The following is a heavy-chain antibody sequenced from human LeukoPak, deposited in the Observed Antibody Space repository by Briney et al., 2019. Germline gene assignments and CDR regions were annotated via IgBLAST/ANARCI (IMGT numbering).Heavy chain of an antibody. CDR1: GGTFSSYA. J-gene: IGHJ6*02. CDR2: IIPILGIA. D-gene: IGHD3-22*01. Sequence: GSSAKVSCKASGGTFSSYAISWVRQAPGQGLEWMGRIIPILGIANYAQKFQGRVTITADKSTSTAYMELSSLRSEDTAVYYCARPKWLPRHLRRDYYYYGMDVWGQGTTVTVSS. V-gene: IGHV1-69*04. CDR3: ARPKWLPRHLRRDYYYYGMDV.